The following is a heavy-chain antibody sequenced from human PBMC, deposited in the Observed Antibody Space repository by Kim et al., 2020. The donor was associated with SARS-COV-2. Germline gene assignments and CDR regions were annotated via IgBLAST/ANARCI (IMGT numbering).Heavy chain of an antibody. CDR1: GFTFSSYW. CDR3: ARGTDDYDYCGMDA. CDR2: ISRSGSAI. D-gene: IGHD1-1*01. J-gene: IGHJ6*02. Sequence: GGSLRLSCAASGFTFSSYWMSWVRQAPGKGLEWVAYISRSGSAIYYADSVKGRFTISRDNAKNSLYLQMNSLRAEDTAVYYCARGTDDYDYCGMDASV. V-gene: IGHV3-48*04.